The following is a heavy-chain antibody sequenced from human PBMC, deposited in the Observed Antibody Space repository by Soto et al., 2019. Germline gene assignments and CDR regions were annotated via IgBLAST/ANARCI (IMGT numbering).Heavy chain of an antibody. D-gene: IGHD5-18*01. CDR2: ISSNGGST. CDR1: GFTFSSYA. J-gene: IGHJ4*02. V-gene: IGHV3-64*01. Sequence: PGGSLRLSCAASGFTFSSYAMSWVRQAPGKGLEWVSAISSNGGSTYYANSVKGRFTISRDNSKNTLYLQMGSLRAEDMAVYYCARVGGWIQLDYWGQGTLVTVSS. CDR3: ARVGGWIQLDY.